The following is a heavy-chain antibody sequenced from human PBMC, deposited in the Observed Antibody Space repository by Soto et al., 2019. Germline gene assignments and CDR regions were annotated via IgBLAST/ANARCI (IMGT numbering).Heavy chain of an antibody. CDR1: GYMFISYG. CDR3: VRDLDGSGSYYTDY. D-gene: IGHD3-10*01. V-gene: IGHV1-18*01. Sequence: QVQLVQSGAEVKKPGASVKVSCKASGYMFISYGINWVRQAPGQGLEWMGWISAYNVNTKYAQNLQGRVTMTTDTSTSTAYMEMRSLRSDDTAVYYCVRDLDGSGSYYTDYWGPGTLVTVSS. J-gene: IGHJ4*02. CDR2: ISAYNVNT.